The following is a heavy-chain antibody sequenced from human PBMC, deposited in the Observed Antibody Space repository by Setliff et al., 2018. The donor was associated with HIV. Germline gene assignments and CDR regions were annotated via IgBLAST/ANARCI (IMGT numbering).Heavy chain of an antibody. V-gene: IGHV4-61*01. CDR2: IYYSGST. CDR3: ARQNIAAYWFDP. D-gene: IGHD2-15*01. J-gene: IGHJ5*02. CDR1: SGSITSGSNY. Sequence: SETLSLTCTVSSGSITSGSNYWSWIRQPPGKGLEWIGYIYYSGSTNYNPSLKSRVAISMDTSRNQFSLRLSSVTAADTAVYHCARQNIAAYWFDPWGQGTLVTVSS.